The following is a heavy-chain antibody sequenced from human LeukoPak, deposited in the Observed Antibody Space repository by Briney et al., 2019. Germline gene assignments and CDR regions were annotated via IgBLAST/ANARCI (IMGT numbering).Heavy chain of an antibody. CDR2: ISSSGSTI. V-gene: IGHV3-11*04. CDR3: ARDGWPGSSYYRPFDY. D-gene: IGHD6-13*01. J-gene: IGHJ4*02. Sequence: PGGSLRLSCAASGFTFSDYYMSWIRQAPGKGLEWVSYISSSGSTIYYADSVKGRFTISRDDAKNSLYLQMNSLRADDTAVYYCARDGWPGSSYYRPFDYWGQGTLVTVSS. CDR1: GFTFSDYY.